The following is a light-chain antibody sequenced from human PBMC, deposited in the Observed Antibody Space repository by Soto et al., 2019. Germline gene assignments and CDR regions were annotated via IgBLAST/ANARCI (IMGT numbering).Light chain of an antibody. J-gene: IGKJ5*01. CDR3: QQHSNWPIT. V-gene: IGKV3-11*01. CDR1: QSVSSN. Sequence: EIVLTQSPATLSVSPGESATLSCRASQSVSSNLAWYQQKPGQGPRLLIYDASNRATGIPARFSGSGSGTDFTLTISSLEPEDFAVYYCQQHSNWPITFGQGKRVEIK. CDR2: DAS.